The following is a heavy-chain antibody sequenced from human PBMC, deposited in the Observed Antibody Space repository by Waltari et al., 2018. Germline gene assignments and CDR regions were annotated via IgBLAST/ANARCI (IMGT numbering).Heavy chain of an antibody. J-gene: IGHJ4*02. D-gene: IGHD3-22*01. CDR2: IYHSGRP. V-gene: IGHV4-38-2*01. CDR1: GYSISSGYY. Sequence: QVQLQESGPGLVKPSETLSLTCAVSGYSISSGYYWGWIRQPPGKGLEWIGSIYHSGRPYYNPSLKSRVTISVDTSKNQFSLKLSSVTAADTAVYYCARVDTMIPFDYWGQGTLVTVSS. CDR3: ARVDTMIPFDY.